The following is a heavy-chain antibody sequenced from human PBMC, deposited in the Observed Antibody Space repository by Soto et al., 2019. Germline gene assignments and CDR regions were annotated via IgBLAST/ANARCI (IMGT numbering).Heavy chain of an antibody. D-gene: IGHD2-21*01. CDR2: IRSKAYGGTT. CDR3: TFAYCGGDCYSVPYYFEY. Sequence: PGGSLRLSCTASGFTFGDYAMSWFRQAPGKGMERVGFIRSKAYGGTTEYAASVKVRFTISRDDSKSIAYLQMNSLKTEDTAVYYFTFAYCGGDCYSVPYYFEYWGQGTLVTVSS. J-gene: IGHJ4*02. V-gene: IGHV3-49*03. CDR1: GFTFGDYA.